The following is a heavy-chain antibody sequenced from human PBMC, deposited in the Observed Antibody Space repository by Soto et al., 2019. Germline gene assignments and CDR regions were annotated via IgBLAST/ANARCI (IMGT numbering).Heavy chain of an antibody. V-gene: IGHV4-59*01. D-gene: IGHD4-17*01. CDR3: ARNQRLAHYYFDH. CDR2: IYYSENT. J-gene: IGHJ4*02. Sequence: SETLSLACTVDGASISSYYWRWIRQPHEKGVGCIGYIYYSENTNNIPSLKTPVTISVDTSRHPSTLTLRSVTAAATAVYYCARNQRLAHYYFDHWGQGTLVTVSS. CDR1: GASISSYY.